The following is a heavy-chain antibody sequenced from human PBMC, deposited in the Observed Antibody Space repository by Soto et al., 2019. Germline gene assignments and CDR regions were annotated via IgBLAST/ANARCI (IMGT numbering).Heavy chain of an antibody. Sequence: EVQLVESGGGLVQPGGSLRLSCAASGFSFSIYSMNWVRQAPGKGLEWVSYISSTSSTMYYADSVKGRFTVSRDNAQNSLYLQMNSLRAEDTAVYHCANNKNFQYWGQGTLVTVSS. CDR2: ISSTSSTM. CDR1: GFSFSIYS. V-gene: IGHV3-48*01. CDR3: ANNKNFQY. D-gene: IGHD1-20*01. J-gene: IGHJ1*01.